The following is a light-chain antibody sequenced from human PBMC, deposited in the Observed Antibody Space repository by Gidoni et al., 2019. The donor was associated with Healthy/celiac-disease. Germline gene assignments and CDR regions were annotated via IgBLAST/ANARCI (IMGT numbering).Light chain of an antibody. CDR1: QSISSS. J-gene: IGKJ2*01. CDR3: QQSYSTPYT. CDR2: AAS. V-gene: IGKV1-39*01. Sequence: DIQMTQSPSSLSASVGDRVTITCWASQSISSSLNWYQQKPGKAPQLRIYAASSLQSGVPSRFSGSGSGTDFTLTISSLQPEDFATYYCQQSYSTPYTFGQGTKLEIK.